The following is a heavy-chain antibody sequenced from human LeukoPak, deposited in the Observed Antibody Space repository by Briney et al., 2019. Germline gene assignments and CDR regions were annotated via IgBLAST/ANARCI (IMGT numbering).Heavy chain of an antibody. J-gene: IGHJ1*01. CDR3: ARDGYSGSPQH. CDR1: GGSISNYY. CDR2: IFYTGGT. D-gene: IGHD1-26*01. Sequence: SETLSLTCTISGGSISNYYWNWIRQPPGKGLEWVGYIFYTGGTNFNPSLKSRVTISEDTSKNQYSLRLSSVTAADTAVYYCARDGYSGSPQHWGQGILVTVSS. V-gene: IGHV4-59*12.